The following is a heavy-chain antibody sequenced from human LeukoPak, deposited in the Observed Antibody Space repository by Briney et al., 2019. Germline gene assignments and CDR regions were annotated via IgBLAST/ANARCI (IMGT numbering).Heavy chain of an antibody. D-gene: IGHD4-17*01. V-gene: IGHV3-23*01. CDR3: AKDVYGDYGGLDY. CDR2: IRGSDGST. Sequence: GGSLRLSCAASGFPFSTYAMSWVRQAPGKGLEWVSSIRGSDGSTYYADSVKGRFTISRDNSKNTLYLQMNSLRAEDTAVYYCAKDVYGDYGGLDYRGQGTLVTVSS. CDR1: GFPFSTYA. J-gene: IGHJ4*02.